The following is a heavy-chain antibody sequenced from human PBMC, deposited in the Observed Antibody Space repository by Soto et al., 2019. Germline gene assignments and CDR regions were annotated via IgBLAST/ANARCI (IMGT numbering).Heavy chain of an antibody. CDR1: GGTFSSYA. D-gene: IGHD3-10*01. V-gene: IGHV1-69*13. CDR3: ARRIYYGSGTNYYGMDV. J-gene: IGHJ6*02. CDR2: IIPIFGTA. Sequence: SVKVSCKASGGTFSSYAISWVRQAPGQGLEWMGGIIPIFGTANYAQKFQGRVTITADESTSTAYMELSSLRSEDTAVYYCARRIYYGSGTNYYGMDVWGQGTTV.